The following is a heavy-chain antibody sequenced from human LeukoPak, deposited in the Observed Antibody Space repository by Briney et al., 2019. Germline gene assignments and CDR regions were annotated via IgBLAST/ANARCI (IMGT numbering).Heavy chain of an antibody. J-gene: IGHJ3*02. CDR2: ISGYNGNT. Sequence: ASVKVSCKASGYSFTSYGITWVRQAPGQGLEWMGWISGYNGNTKYAQKFQGRVTMTTDTSARTAYMELRSLRSDDTAVYYCARDRRMRGYDILTGYWGGDAFDIWGQGTMVTVSS. CDR1: GYSFTSYG. D-gene: IGHD3-9*01. V-gene: IGHV1-18*01. CDR3: ARDRRMRGYDILTGYWGGDAFDI.